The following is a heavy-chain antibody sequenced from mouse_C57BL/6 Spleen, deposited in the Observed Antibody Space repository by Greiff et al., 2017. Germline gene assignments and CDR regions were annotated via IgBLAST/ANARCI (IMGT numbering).Heavy chain of an antibody. Sequence: QVQLKQSGPGLVAPSPSLSITCTVSGFSLTSYGVDWVRQPPGKGLEWLGVIWGGGSTNYNSALMSSMGISKDNSKSKVFLKMNSLQTDDTAMYYCAKHEGDGPGYFDVWGTGTTVTVSS. CDR1: GFSLTSYG. CDR2: IWGGGST. CDR3: AKHEGDGPGYFDV. J-gene: IGHJ1*03. D-gene: IGHD2-3*01. V-gene: IGHV2-9*01.